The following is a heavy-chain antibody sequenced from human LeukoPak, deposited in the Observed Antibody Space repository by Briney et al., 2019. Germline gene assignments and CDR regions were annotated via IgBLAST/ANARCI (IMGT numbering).Heavy chain of an antibody. J-gene: IGHJ4*02. V-gene: IGHV3-21*01. CDR1: GFTFRNYS. Sequence: GWSLRLYCAASGFTFRNYSMDLVRQASGKGLEWVSSIRSGSGYIYYAVSVWGRFTISRYEAQNSLYPKMNSLRAEHTAVYYCARDKIQEYQLLSSFDCWGQGTLVTVSS. CDR3: ARDKIQEYQLLSSFDC. D-gene: IGHD2-2*01. CDR2: IRSGSGYI.